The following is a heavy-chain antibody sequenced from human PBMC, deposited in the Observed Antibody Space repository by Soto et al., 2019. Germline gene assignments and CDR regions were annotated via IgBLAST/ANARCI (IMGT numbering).Heavy chain of an antibody. V-gene: IGHV1-69*01. CDR3: ARGSCSSTSCYKEYYFDL. J-gene: IGHJ4*02. Sequence: QVQLVQSGAEVKKPGSSVKVSCKASGGTFSGYAISWVRQAPGQGLEWMGEIIPMFGTSNYAQKFQGRVTITADEPTSTAYMELSSLRSEDTAVYYCARGSCSSTSCYKEYYFDLWGQGTLVTVSS. CDR2: IIPMFGTS. D-gene: IGHD2-2*02. CDR1: GGTFSGYA.